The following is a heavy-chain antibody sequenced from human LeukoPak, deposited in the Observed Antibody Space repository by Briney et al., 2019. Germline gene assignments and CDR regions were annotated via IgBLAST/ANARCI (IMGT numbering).Heavy chain of an antibody. CDR3: SIYVSSAGYGMDV. CDR1: GFTFSSYA. CDR2: ISYDGSNK. D-gene: IGHD6-25*01. Sequence: GRSLRLSCAASGFTFSSYAMHWVRQAPGKGLEWVAVISYDGSNKYCADSVKGRFTISRDNSKNTLYLQMNSLRAEDTAVYYCSIYVSSAGYGMDVWGQGTTVTVSS. V-gene: IGHV3-30-3*01. J-gene: IGHJ6*02.